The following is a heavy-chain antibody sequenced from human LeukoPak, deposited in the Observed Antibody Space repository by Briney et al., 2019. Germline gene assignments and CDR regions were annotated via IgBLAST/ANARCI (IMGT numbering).Heavy chain of an antibody. CDR3: ARDLIGSRFDY. CDR2: TYYRSKWYN. Sequence: SQTLSLTCAISGDTVSSNSAAWDCIRQSPSRGLEWLGRTYYRSKWYNDYAGAVRSRITIYSDTSKNQFSLQLNSVTPEDTAVYYCARDLIGSRFDYWGQGTLVTVSS. CDR1: GDTVSSNSAA. V-gene: IGHV6-1*01. D-gene: IGHD1-26*01. J-gene: IGHJ4*02.